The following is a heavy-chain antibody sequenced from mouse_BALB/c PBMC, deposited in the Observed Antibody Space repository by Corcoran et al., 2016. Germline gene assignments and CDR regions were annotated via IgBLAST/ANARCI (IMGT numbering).Heavy chain of an antibody. J-gene: IGHJ3*01. CDR2: INTHSGVP. D-gene: IGHD2-4*01. V-gene: IGHV9-4*02. CDR1: GNTFTTAG. Sequence: QIQLVQSGPELKKPGETVRISCKASGNTFTTAGMKWVQKMPGKGLKWIGWINTHSGVPKYAEDFKGRFAFSLETSASTAYLQISKLKNEDTATYFCARQRVYDYDGFAYWGQGTLVTVSA. CDR3: ARQRVYDYDGFAY.